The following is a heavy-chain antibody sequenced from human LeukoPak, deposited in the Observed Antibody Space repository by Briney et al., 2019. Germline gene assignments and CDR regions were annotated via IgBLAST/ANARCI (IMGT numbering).Heavy chain of an antibody. CDR3: ATAPPTRGYCSGGSCSRDGYYFDY. CDR1: GYTLTELS. V-gene: IGHV1-24*01. CDR2: FDPEDGET. Sequence: ASVKVSCKVSGYTLTELSMHWVRQAPGKGLGWMGGFDPEDGETIYAQKFQGRVTMTEDTSTDTAYMELSSLRSEDTAVYYCATAPPTRGYCSGGSCSRDGYYFDYWGQGTLVTVSS. J-gene: IGHJ4*02. D-gene: IGHD2-15*01.